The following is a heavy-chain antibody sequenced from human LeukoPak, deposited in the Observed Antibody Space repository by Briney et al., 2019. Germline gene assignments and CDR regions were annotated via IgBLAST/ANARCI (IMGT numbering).Heavy chain of an antibody. CDR1: GGSFSGYY. CDR3: ARGGGTTFFDP. CDR2: INHSGST. D-gene: IGHD1-7*01. V-gene: IGHV4-34*01. J-gene: IGHJ5*02. Sequence: SETLSLTCAVYGGSFSGYYWSWIRQPPGKGLEWIGEINHSGSTNYNPSLKSRVTISVDTSKNQFSLKLSSVTAADTAVYYCARGGGTTFFDPWGQGTLVTVSS.